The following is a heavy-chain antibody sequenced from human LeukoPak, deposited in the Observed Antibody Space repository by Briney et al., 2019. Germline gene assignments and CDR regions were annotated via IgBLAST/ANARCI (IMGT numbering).Heavy chain of an antibody. D-gene: IGHD3-22*01. J-gene: IGHJ4*02. Sequence: GGSLRLSCAASGFTFSSYGMHWVRQAPGKGLEWVAVISYDGSNKYYADSVKDRFTISRDNSKNTLYLQMNSLRAEDTAVYYCAKDHGRYYYDSSGATDYWGQGTLVTVSS. CDR3: AKDHGRYYYDSSGATDY. CDR2: ISYDGSNK. CDR1: GFTFSSYG. V-gene: IGHV3-30*18.